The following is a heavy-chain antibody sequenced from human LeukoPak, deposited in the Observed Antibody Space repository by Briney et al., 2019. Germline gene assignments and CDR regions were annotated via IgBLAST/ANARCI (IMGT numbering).Heavy chain of an antibody. J-gene: IGHJ4*02. CDR1: GFTFDDYA. Sequence: GRSLRLSCAASGFTFDDYAMHWVRQAPGKGLEWVSGISWNSGSIGYADSVKGRFTISRDNAKNSLYLQMNSLRAEDTAVYYCARGMTYSSSWYFDYWGQGTLVTVSS. D-gene: IGHD6-13*01. CDR3: ARGMTYSSSWYFDY. CDR2: ISWNSGSI. V-gene: IGHV3-9*01.